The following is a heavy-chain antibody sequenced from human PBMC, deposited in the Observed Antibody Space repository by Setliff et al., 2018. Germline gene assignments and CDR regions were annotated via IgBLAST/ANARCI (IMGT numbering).Heavy chain of an antibody. CDR2: IWYDGSNK. CDR3: ARGGNLIYYFDY. Sequence: GGSLRLSCAASGFTFSSYGMHWVRQAPGKGLEWVAVIWYDGSNKYDADSVKGRVTIARDNSKNSLYLQMNSLRAEDTAVYYCARGGNLIYYFDYWGQGTLVTVSS. J-gene: IGHJ4*02. V-gene: IGHV3-33*01. D-gene: IGHD2-15*01. CDR1: GFTFSSYG.